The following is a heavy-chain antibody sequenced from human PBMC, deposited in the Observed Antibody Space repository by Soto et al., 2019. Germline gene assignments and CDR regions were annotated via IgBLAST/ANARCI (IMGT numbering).Heavy chain of an antibody. Sequence: GGSLRLSCAASQFTFSTYAITWVRQAPGKGLEWVSLISGSGGSTYYADSVKGRFTISRDNSKDTLYLQMDSLRADDTGVYYCAREETAWPLAYGLDVWGQGTTVTVSS. D-gene: IGHD2-21*02. CDR3: AREETAWPLAYGLDV. CDR1: QFTFSTYA. J-gene: IGHJ6*02. CDR2: ISGSGGST. V-gene: IGHV3-23*01.